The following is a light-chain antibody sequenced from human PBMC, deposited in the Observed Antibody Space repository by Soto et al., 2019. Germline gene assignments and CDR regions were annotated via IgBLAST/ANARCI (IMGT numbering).Light chain of an antibody. Sequence: ELVLTQSPGTLSLSPGDRVTLSCRSSQSAYSSYLSWYQQKPGQAPRLLIYGASNRATGIPDRFSGSGSGTDFTLTISGLEPEDFAVYYCQQRSNWPRTFGQGTKVDIK. CDR2: GAS. CDR1: QSAYSSY. V-gene: IGKV3D-20*02. CDR3: QQRSNWPRT. J-gene: IGKJ1*01.